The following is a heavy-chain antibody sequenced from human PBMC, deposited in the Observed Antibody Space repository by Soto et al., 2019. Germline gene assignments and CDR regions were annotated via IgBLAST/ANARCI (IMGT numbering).Heavy chain of an antibody. CDR1: GGRTSSYA. J-gene: IGHJ4*02. D-gene: IGHD5-12*01. Sequence: SVDLFFPTCGGRTSSYAISWVRRAPGQGLEWMGGIIPIFGTANYAQKFQGRVTITADKSTSTAYMELSSLRSEDTAVYYCARDRGDGYKFDYWGQGTMVTVSS. V-gene: IGHV1-69*06. CDR3: ARDRGDGYKFDY. CDR2: IIPIFGTA.